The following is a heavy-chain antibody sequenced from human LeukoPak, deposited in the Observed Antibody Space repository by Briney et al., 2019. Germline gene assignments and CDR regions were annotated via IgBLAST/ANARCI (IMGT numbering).Heavy chain of an antibody. Sequence: GGSLRLSCAASGFTVSNNYMSWVRQAPGKGLEWVANIKQDGSEKYYVDSVKGRFTISRDNAKNSLYLQMNSLRAEDTAVYYCARDFWDYDSSYYYYYMDVWGKGTTVTISS. CDR2: IKQDGSEK. D-gene: IGHD3-22*01. J-gene: IGHJ6*03. CDR1: GFTVSNNY. V-gene: IGHV3-7*01. CDR3: ARDFWDYDSSYYYYYMDV.